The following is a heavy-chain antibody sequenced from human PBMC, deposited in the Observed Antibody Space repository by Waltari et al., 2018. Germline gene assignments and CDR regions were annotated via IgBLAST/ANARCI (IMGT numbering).Heavy chain of an antibody. V-gene: IGHV3-7*01. J-gene: IGHJ4*02. CDR1: GFTFGSYW. CDR3: ARDTGRYSSYDY. D-gene: IGHD6-19*01. CDR2: VKQDGSEK. Sequence: EVQLVESGGGLVQPGGSLRLSCVASGFTFGSYWMTWVRTAPGMGLEWVANVKQDGSEKYYVDSVKGRFTISRDNAKNSLYLQMNSLRAEDTAVYYCARDTGRYSSYDYWGQGTLVTVSS.